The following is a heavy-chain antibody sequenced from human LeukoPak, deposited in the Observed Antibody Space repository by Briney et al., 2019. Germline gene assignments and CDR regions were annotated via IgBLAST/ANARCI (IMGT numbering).Heavy chain of an antibody. D-gene: IGHD5-24*01. V-gene: IGHV4-39*02. CDR2: IYYSGST. CDR1: GGSISSSSYC. Sequence: SETLSLTCTVSGGSISSSSYCWGWIRQPPGKGLEWIGSIYYSGSTYYNPSLKSRVTISVDTSKNQFSLKLSSVTAADTAVYYCVRDGYNPIDYWGQGTLVTVSS. CDR3: VRDGYNPIDY. J-gene: IGHJ4*02.